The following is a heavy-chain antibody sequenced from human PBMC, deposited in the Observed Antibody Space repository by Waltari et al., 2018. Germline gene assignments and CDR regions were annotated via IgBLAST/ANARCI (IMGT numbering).Heavy chain of an antibody. Sequence: EVQLVESGGGLVQTGESLRLYCAASGFSYSNYWMMWVRQAPGKGLEWVANIKYDGSESYYVDSGKGRFTISRDNAKNSLFLQMNSLRADDTGVYFCARNGNWDFDYWGQGTLVTVSS. V-gene: IGHV3-7*01. D-gene: IGHD7-27*01. CDR1: GFSYSNYW. CDR2: IKYDGSES. CDR3: ARNGNWDFDY. J-gene: IGHJ4*02.